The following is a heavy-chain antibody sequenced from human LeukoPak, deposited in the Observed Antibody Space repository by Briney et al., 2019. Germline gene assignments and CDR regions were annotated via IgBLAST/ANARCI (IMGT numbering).Heavy chain of an antibody. CDR3: ARHSAHSSTNDAFDM. Sequence: PSETLSLTCTVSGDSISSGDYYWNWIRQPPGKGLEWIGYIYYSGSTYYNPSLKSRVTISVDTSKNQFSLKLSSVTAADTAVYYCARHSAHSSTNDAFDMWGQGTLVTVSS. J-gene: IGHJ3*02. CDR1: GDSISSGDYY. V-gene: IGHV4-30-4*01. CDR2: IYYSGST. D-gene: IGHD6-13*01.